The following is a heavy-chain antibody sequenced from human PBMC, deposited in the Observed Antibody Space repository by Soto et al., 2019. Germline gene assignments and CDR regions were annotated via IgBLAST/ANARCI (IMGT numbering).Heavy chain of an antibody. J-gene: IGHJ4*02. CDR2: IYHSGST. CDR1: GYSISSGYY. V-gene: IGHV4-38-2*01. D-gene: IGHD2-15*01. CDR3: ARVVDENYFDY. Sequence: SETLSLTCAVSGYSISSGYYWGWIRQPPGKGLEWIGSIYHSGSTYYNPSLKSRVTISVDTSKNQFSLKLSSVTAADTAVYYCARVVDENYFDYWGQGTLVTVSS.